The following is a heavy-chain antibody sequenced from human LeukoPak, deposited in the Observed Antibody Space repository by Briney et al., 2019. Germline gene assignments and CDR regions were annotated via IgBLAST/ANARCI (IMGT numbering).Heavy chain of an antibody. CDR1: GGSISGYY. Sequence: SETLSLTCTVSGGSISGYYWSWLRQPAGREVEWIGEINHSGSTNYNPSLKSRVTISVDTSKNQFSLKLSSVTAADTAVYYCARSLYGSGSVWGQGTLVTVSS. CDR2: INHSGST. D-gene: IGHD3-10*01. CDR3: ARSLYGSGSV. J-gene: IGHJ4*02. V-gene: IGHV4-34*01.